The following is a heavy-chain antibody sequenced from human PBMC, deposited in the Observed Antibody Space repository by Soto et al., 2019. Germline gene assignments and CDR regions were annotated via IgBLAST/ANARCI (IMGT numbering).Heavy chain of an antibody. V-gene: IGHV3-30*18. CDR3: AKDHLETTVTTPSY. J-gene: IGHJ4*02. D-gene: IGHD4-17*01. CDR1: GFTFSSYG. CDR2: ISYDGNNK. Sequence: SLRLSCAASGFTFSSYGMHWVRQAPGKGLEWVAVISYDGNNKYYADSVKGRFTISRDNFKNTLCLQMDSLRAEDTAMYYCAKDHLETTVTTPSYCGQRTLVTVSS.